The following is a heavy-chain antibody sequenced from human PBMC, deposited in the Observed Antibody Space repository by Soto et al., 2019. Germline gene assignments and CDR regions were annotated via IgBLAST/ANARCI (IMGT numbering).Heavy chain of an antibody. J-gene: IGHJ6*03. CDR2: ISAYNGNT. CDR1: GYTFTSYG. V-gene: IGHV1-18*01. Sequence: ASVKVSCKASGYTFTSYGISWVRQAPGQGLEWMGWISAYNGNTNYAQKLQGRVTMTTDTSTSTAYMELRSLRSDDTAVYYCARVTGTTLEDYYYMDVWGKGTTVTVSS. D-gene: IGHD1-7*01. CDR3: ARVTGTTLEDYYYMDV.